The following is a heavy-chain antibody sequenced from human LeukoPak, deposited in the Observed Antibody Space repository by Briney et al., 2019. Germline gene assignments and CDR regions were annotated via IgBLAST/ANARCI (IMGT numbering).Heavy chain of an antibody. J-gene: IGHJ4*01. V-gene: IGHV3-9*01. Sequence: GGSLRLSCTASGFIFGDHAMYWVRQVPGKGLECVSGISWSSGEINYADSVKCRFSISRDNARNSGYLQMNSLREEDSALECCVKGAGSGSDFGRYYFGYWGQGTLVTVSS. CDR2: ISWSSGEI. CDR3: VKGAGSGSDFGRYYFGY. D-gene: IGHD3-10*01. CDR1: GFIFGDHA.